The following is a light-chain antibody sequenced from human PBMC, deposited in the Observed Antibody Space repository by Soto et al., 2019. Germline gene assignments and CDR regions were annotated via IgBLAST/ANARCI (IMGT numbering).Light chain of an antibody. V-gene: IGKV3-20*01. J-gene: IGKJ1*01. CDR3: QQYGRSPGT. Sequence: PGARATLSCRASQSVSSSYLAWYQQKPGQAPRLLIYGPSTRATGIPDRFSGSGSGTDFTLTISRLEPEDFAVYYCQQYGRSPGTFGQGTKVEIK. CDR1: QSVSSSY. CDR2: GPS.